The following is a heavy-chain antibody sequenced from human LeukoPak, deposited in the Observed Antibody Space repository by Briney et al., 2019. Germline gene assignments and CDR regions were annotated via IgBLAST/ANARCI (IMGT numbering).Heavy chain of an antibody. V-gene: IGHV3-33*01. J-gene: IGHJ6*02. CDR3: ARDPEAIFDPYGMDV. CDR2: IWYDGSNK. D-gene: IGHD3-3*01. CDR1: GFTFSSYG. Sequence: PGGSLRLSCAASGFTFSSYGMHWVRQAPGKGLEWVAVIWYDGSNKYYADSVKGRFTISRDNSKNTLYLQMNSLRAEDTAVYYCARDPEAIFDPYGMDVWGQGTTVTVSS.